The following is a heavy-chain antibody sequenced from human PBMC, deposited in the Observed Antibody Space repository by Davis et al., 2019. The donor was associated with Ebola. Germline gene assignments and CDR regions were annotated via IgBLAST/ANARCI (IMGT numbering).Heavy chain of an antibody. V-gene: IGHV4-61*01. CDR3: ASPPHYYGMDV. J-gene: IGHJ6*04. CDR1: GGSVSSGSTF. CDR2: IYNSVNT. Sequence: SETLSLTCTVSGGSVSSGSTFWTWLRQPPGKGPEWIGYIYNSVNTNYNASLKSRVTISVDTAKNQFSLKLSSVTAADTAVYYCASPPHYYGMDVWGKGTTVTVSS.